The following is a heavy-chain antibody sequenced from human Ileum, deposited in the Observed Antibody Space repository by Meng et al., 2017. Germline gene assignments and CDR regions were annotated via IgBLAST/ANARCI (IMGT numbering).Heavy chain of an antibody. CDR1: GFTFSDYW. V-gene: IGHV3-7*01. J-gene: IGHJ4*02. CDR3: ARQDRGTRSSPDF. CDR2: IGEDGSAK. D-gene: IGHD2-2*01. Sequence: GESLKISCAASGFTFSDYWMTWLRQGPGKRLEWVANIGEDGSAKSYVDSVKGRFTISRDNAKNSMYLQMNRLGAEDTAVYYCARQDRGTRSSPDFWGRGTLVTVSS.